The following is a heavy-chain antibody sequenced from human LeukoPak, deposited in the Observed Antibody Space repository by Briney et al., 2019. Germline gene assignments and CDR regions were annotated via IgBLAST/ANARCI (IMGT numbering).Heavy chain of an antibody. CDR3: QKTPYDILTGYSDAFDI. J-gene: IGHJ3*02. Sequence: SETLSLTCTVTGGSISSYYWSWIRQPPGKGLEWIGNIYYSGSTNYNPSLKSRVTISVDTSKNQFSLTLSSVTAADTALFFKQKTPYDILTGYSDAFDIWGQGTMVTVSS. CDR1: GGSISSYY. D-gene: IGHD3-9*01. CDR2: IYYSGST. V-gene: IGHV4-59*08.